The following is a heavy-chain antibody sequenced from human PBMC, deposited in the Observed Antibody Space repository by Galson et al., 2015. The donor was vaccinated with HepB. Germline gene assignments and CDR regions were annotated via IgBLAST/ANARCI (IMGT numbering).Heavy chain of an antibody. V-gene: IGHV1-2*02. D-gene: IGHD4-17*01. CDR3: AILLTTVTTLLRRGRMDV. CDR2: INPNSGGT. Sequence: SVKVSCKASGYTFTGYYMHWVRQAPGQGLEWMGWINPNSGGTNYAQKFQGRVTMTRDTSISTAYMELSRLRSDDTAVYYCAILLTTVTTLLRRGRMDVWGQGTTVTVSS. J-gene: IGHJ6*02. CDR1: GYTFTGYY.